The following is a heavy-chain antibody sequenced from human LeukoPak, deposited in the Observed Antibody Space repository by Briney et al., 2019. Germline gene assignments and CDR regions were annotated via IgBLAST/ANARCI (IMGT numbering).Heavy chain of an antibody. Sequence: PSETLSLTCTVSGGSISSYYWSWIRQPPGKGLEWIGYIYYSGSTNYNPSLKSRVTISVDTSKNQFSLKLSSVTAADTAVYYCARRTTYGGKRTGAFDIWGQGTMVTVSS. V-gene: IGHV4-59*08. J-gene: IGHJ3*02. CDR1: GGSISSYY. D-gene: IGHD4-17*01. CDR3: ARRTTYGGKRTGAFDI. CDR2: IYYSGST.